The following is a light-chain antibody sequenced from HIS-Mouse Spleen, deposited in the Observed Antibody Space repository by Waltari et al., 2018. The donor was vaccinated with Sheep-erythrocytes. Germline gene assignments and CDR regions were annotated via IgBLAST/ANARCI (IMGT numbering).Light chain of an antibody. Sequence: QSALTQPRSVSGSPGQSVTISCTGTSSDVGGYNYVSWYQQHPGKAPKLMIYDVNKRPSWVPGRFSGSKSGNTASLTISGLQAEDEADYYCCSYAGSYNHVFATGTKVTVL. CDR1: SSDVGGYNY. CDR2: DVN. CDR3: CSYAGSYNHV. V-gene: IGLV2-11*01. J-gene: IGLJ1*01.